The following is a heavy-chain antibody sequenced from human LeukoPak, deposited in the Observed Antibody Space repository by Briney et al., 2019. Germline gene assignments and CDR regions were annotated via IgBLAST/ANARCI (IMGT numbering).Heavy chain of an antibody. Sequence: SETLSLTCTVSGGSISNYNWSWIRQPPGKGLEWIGYIYYTGSTNYNPSLKSRVTMSVDTSKNQFSLNLNSVTAADTAEYYCTRAPGSAYYPYYYMDVWGKGTTVTVSS. J-gene: IGHJ6*03. V-gene: IGHV4-59*01. CDR3: TRAPGSAYYPYYYMDV. CDR1: GGSISNYN. CDR2: IYYTGST. D-gene: IGHD6-19*01.